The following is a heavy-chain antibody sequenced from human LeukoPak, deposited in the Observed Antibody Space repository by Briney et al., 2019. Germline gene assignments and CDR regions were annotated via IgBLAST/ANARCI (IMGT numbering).Heavy chain of an antibody. CDR1: AFTFTNYA. CDR3: AQGGDYDILTGYYVSDY. V-gene: IGHV3-23*01. J-gene: IGHJ4*02. CDR2: ITASVGTT. Sequence: GTSRTPSCPPAAFTFTNYAMSWVRQAPGKWREWVSSITASVGTTYYTDSVKGRFTISRENANNALMQQMNSLRVEDTAVYYGAQGGDYDILTGYYVSDYWGQGTLVTVSS. D-gene: IGHD3-9*01.